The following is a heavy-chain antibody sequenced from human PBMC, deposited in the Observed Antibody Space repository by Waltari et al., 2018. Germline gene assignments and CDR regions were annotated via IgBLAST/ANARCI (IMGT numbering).Heavy chain of an antibody. CDR3: ARDNSSRGFDY. CDR1: GGTFSSYS. CDR2: IIPIFGTA. V-gene: IGHV1-69*01. D-gene: IGHD6-13*01. Sequence: QVQLVQSGAEVKKPGPSVTVACKASGGTFSSYSCSCVRQAPGQGLEWMGGIIPIFGTANYAQKFQGRVTITADESTSTAYMELSSLRSEDTAVYYCARDNSSRGFDYWGQGTLVTVSS. J-gene: IGHJ4*02.